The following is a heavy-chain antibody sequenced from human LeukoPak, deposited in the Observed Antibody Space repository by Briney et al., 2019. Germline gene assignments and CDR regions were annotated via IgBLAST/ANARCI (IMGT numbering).Heavy chain of an antibody. Sequence: PGGSLRLSCAAAGFTFRSHWMSWIRQAPGKGLEWVANTNQDGSDKQYVDSVKGRFTISRDNAKNSLYLQMDNLRAEDTGLYYCARDHVVDGLVFDYWGQGALVTVSS. CDR2: TNQDGSDK. J-gene: IGHJ4*02. CDR1: GFTFRSHW. D-gene: IGHD2-15*01. CDR3: ARDHVVDGLVFDY. V-gene: IGHV3-7*01.